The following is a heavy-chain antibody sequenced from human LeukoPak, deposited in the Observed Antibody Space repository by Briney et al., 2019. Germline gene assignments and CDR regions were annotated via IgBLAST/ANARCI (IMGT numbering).Heavy chain of an antibody. CDR3: ARDASLYGDSYFDY. V-gene: IGHV4-4*07. D-gene: IGHD4-17*01. CDR2: IYTSGST. Sequence: SETLSLTCAVYGGSFSGYYWSWIRQPAGKGLEWIGRIYTSGSTNYNPSLKSRVTMSVDTSKNQFSLKLSSVTAADTAVYYCARDASLYGDSYFDYWGQGTLVTVSS. J-gene: IGHJ4*02. CDR1: GGSFSGYY.